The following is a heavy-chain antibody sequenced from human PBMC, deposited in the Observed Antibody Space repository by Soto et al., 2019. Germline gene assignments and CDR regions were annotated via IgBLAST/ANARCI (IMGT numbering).Heavy chain of an antibody. Sequence: SVNVSCKAFGCTFSSYSISWVRQAPGQGLEWMGRIIPLVDLSTYAQKLEGRVTITADKSASTAYMELSSLRSEDTAVYYCARVTAVAGNYFDYWGQGTQVTVSS. D-gene: IGHD6-19*01. V-gene: IGHV1-69*02. CDR1: GCTFSSYS. J-gene: IGHJ4*02. CDR3: ARVTAVAGNYFDY. CDR2: IIPLVDLS.